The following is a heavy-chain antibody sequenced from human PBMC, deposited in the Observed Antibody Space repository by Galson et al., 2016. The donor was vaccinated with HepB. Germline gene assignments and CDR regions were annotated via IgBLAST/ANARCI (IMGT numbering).Heavy chain of an antibody. CDR3: AHRRTSADYGSGKDHYFDY. Sequence: PALVKPTQTLTLTCIFSGFSLTTPGVGVGWIRQPPGKALEWLAFIYWNDDERYSPSQKSRLTITKDTSKNQVVLTLTNMDPVDTATYYCAHRRTSADYGSGKDHYFDYWGQGTLVTVSS. CDR1: GFSLTTPGVG. V-gene: IGHV2-5*01. D-gene: IGHD3-10*01. J-gene: IGHJ4*02. CDR2: IYWNDDE.